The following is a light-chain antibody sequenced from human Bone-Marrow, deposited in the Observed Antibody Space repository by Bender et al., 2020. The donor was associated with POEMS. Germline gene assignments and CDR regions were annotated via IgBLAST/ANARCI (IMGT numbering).Light chain of an antibody. Sequence: QSALTQPPSASGSPGESVTISCTGTSSDVGAYIWVSWYQHHPGKAPRLILYDVAKRPSGVPDRFSGSKSGNTASLTISGLQAEDEADYFCSSYTSGNTLEVFGSGTKVTVL. J-gene: IGLJ1*01. CDR3: SSYTSGNTLEV. V-gene: IGLV2-8*01. CDR2: DVA. CDR1: SSDVGAYIW.